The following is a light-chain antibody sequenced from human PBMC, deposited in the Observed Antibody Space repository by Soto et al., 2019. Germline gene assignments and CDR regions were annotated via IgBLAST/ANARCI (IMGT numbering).Light chain of an antibody. CDR1: QAIDSW. CDR2: TGS. Sequence: DIQMTQSPSSVSASVGDRVTITCRASQAIDSWLAWYQQKPGEAPKLLIFTGSLLHSGVPPRFSGSGSGTDFTLTISRLEPEDFAVYYCQQYGRSPIFTFGPGTKVDI. V-gene: IGKV1-12*01. J-gene: IGKJ3*01. CDR3: QQYGRSPIFT.